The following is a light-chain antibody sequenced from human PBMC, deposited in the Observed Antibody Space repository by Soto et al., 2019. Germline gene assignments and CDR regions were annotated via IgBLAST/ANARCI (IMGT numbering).Light chain of an antibody. CDR2: VDSDGSH. J-gene: IGLJ3*02. CDR1: SGHSSYT. Sequence: QYVLTQSPSASASLGASVKLTCTLSSGHSSYTITWHQQQPDKGPRYLMNVDSDGSHSKGDGIPDRFSGSSSGTERYLTISSLQSEDEADYYCQTWATGPDWVFGGGTKLTVL. CDR3: QTWATGPDWV. V-gene: IGLV4-69*01.